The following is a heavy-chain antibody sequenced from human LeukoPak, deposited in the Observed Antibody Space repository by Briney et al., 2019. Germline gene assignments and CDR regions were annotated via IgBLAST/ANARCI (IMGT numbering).Heavy chain of an antibody. CDR1: GFTFSDYY. J-gene: IGHJ4*02. CDR2: ISSSGTTI. D-gene: IGHD3-22*01. V-gene: IGHV3-11*01. Sequence: PGGSLRLSCAASGFTFSDYYMNWIRQTPGKGLEWISYISSSGTTIYYADSVKGRFTISRDNAKNPLYLQMNTLRAEDTAVYYCAGNALIYSDGNAYLHNWGQGTLVTVSS. CDR3: AGNALIYSDGNAYLHN.